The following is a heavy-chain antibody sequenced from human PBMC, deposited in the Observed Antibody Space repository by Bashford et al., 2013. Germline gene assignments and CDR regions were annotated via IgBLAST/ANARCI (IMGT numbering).Heavy chain of an antibody. CDR2: INHSGRR. D-gene: IGHD4-17*01. Sequence: TLSRHLALSYCGSVQGLRTGAGSASPXGRGRGVDXEINHSGRRHYNRTLKSRVTISADTSKKQVSLRLSSVTAADTAVYYCARALYGDHDFRTFDIWGPRDNGHRLL. CDR1: CGSVQGLRT. V-gene: IGHV4-34*01. J-gene: IGHJ3*02. CDR3: ARALYGDHDFRTFDI.